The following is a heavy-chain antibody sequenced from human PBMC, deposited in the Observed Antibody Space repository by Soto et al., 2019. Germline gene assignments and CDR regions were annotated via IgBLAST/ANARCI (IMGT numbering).Heavy chain of an antibody. D-gene: IGHD6-19*01. J-gene: IGHJ3*01. CDR3: ARTGWYDAFDV. V-gene: IGHV3-66*01. CDR2: IYNDDST. CDR1: GFSIGRDY. Sequence: GGSLRLSCAASGFSIGRDYMSWVRQAPGKGLEWVSIIYNDDSTHYTDSVRGRFTIARDNFKNTLSLQMNSLRAEDTAMYYCARTGWYDAFDVWGQGTMVNVSS.